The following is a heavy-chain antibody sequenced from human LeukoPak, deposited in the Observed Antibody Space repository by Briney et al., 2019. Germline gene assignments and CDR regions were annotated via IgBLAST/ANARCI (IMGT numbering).Heavy chain of an antibody. V-gene: IGHV3-30-3*01. CDR1: GFTFSSYA. D-gene: IGHD6-13*01. J-gene: IGHJ4*02. CDR3: ASLRGSSWYGYFDY. CDR2: ISYDGSNK. Sequence: GRSLRLSCAASGFTFSSYAMHWVRQAPGKGLEWVAVISYDGSNKYYADSVKGRFTISRDNSKNTLYLQMNSLRAEDTAVYYCASLRGSSWYGYFDYWGQGTLVTVSS.